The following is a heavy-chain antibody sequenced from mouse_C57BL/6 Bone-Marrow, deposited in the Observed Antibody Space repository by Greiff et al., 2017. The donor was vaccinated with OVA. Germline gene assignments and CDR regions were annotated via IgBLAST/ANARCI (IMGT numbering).Heavy chain of an antibody. CDR1: GFTFSDYY. CDR2: ISNGGGST. Sequence: MLVESGGGLVQPGGSLKLSCAASGFTFSDYYMYWVRQTPEKRLEWVAYISNGGGSTYYPDTVKGRFTISRDNAKNTLYLQMSRLKSEDTAMYYCARQEDYAMDYWGQGTSVTVSS. V-gene: IGHV5-12*01. CDR3: ARQEDYAMDY. J-gene: IGHJ4*01.